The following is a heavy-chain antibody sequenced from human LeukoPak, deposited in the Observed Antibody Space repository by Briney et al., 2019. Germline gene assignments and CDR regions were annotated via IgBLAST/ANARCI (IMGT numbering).Heavy chain of an antibody. D-gene: IGHD6-19*01. J-gene: IGHJ4*02. CDR2: IDPSDSYT. V-gene: IGHV5-10-1*01. CDR1: GYRFTSCW. Sequence: GESLKISCKGSGYRFTSCWISWVRRMPGKGLEWMGRIDPSDSYTNYSPSFQGHVTISADKSISTAYLQWSSLKASDTAMYYCARGFPVAGLQVSFDYWGQGTLVTVSS. CDR3: ARGFPVAGLQVSFDY.